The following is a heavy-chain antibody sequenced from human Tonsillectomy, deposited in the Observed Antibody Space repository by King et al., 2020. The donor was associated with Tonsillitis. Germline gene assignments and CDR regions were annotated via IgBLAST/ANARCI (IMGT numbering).Heavy chain of an antibody. Sequence: VQLVESGGGLIQPGGSLRLSCEASGFTVSSNYMSWVRRAPGEGLEWVSVFYTDGSTYYADSGKGRFIISRSNSKNTLYPQMNSLRADDTAVYYCATSILTVYHMTSPVTLDIWAQGTMVTVSS. CDR3: ATSILTVYHMTSPVTLDI. CDR1: GFTVSSNY. J-gene: IGHJ3*02. D-gene: IGHD3-9*01. CDR2: FYTDGST. V-gene: IGHV3-53*01.